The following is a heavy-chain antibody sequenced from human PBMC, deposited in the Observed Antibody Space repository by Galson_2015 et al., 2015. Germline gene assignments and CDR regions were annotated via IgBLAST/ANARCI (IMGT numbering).Heavy chain of an antibody. CDR1: GFTFSSYA. J-gene: IGHJ3*02. CDR3: AKSGYYYDSSDYSSPHEAFDI. CDR2: IIGSGGST. D-gene: IGHD3-22*01. Sequence: SLRLSCAASGFTFSSYAMSWVRQAPGKGLEWVSSIIGSGGSTYYADSVKGRFTLSRDNSKNTLYLQMNSLRAEDTAVYYCAKSGYYYDSSDYSSPHEAFDIWGQGTMVTV. V-gene: IGHV3-23*01.